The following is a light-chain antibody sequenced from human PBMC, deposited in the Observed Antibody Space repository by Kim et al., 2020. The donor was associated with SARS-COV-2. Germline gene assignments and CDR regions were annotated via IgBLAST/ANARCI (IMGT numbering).Light chain of an antibody. J-gene: IGKJ4*01. Sequence: EIVMTQSPATLSVSPGERATLSCRASQSVSSNLAWYQQKPGQAPRLLIYGASIRATGIPARFSGSWSGTEFTLTISSLQSEDFAVYYCQQYNNWPPLTFGGGTKVDIK. V-gene: IGKV3D-15*01. CDR1: QSVSSN. CDR3: QQYNNWPPLT. CDR2: GAS.